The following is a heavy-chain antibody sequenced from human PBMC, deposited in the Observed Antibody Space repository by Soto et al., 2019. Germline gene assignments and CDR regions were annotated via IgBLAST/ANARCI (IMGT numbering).Heavy chain of an antibody. J-gene: IGHJ4*02. CDR1: GFTFSSYG. V-gene: IGHV3-33*01. Sequence: QVQLVESGGGVVQPGRSLRLSCAASGFTFSSYGMHWVRQAPGKGLEWVAVIWYDASNKYYADSVKGRFTISRDNSKNPLYLQMHSLRAEDTAVYYCARDCAGYSSGWYQRGGFDYWGQGTLVTVSS. CDR3: ARDCAGYSSGWYQRGGFDY. D-gene: IGHD6-19*01. CDR2: IWYDASNK.